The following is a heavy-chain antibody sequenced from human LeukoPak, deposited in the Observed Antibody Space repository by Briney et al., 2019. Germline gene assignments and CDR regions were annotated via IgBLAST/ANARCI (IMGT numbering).Heavy chain of an antibody. CDR1: RFTFSSYD. CDR2: ISYDGSNK. V-gene: IGHV3-30*18. Sequence: GGSLRLSCAASRFTFSSYDMHWVRQAPGKGLEWVAVISYDGSNKYYADSVKGRFTISRDNSKNTLYLQMNSLRAEDTAVYYCAKTRWEVVVAGPLNWFDPWGQGTLVTVSS. CDR3: AKTRWEVVVAGPLNWFDP. J-gene: IGHJ5*02. D-gene: IGHD2-15*01.